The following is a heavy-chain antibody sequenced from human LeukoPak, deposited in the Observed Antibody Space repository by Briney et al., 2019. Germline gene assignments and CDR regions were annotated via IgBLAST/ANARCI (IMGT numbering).Heavy chain of an antibody. J-gene: IGHJ3*02. CDR3: ATWVVAAAAFDI. Sequence: SETLSLTCSVSGCSISSSSYYWGWIRQTPGKGLEWIASIFCTGSSYYNLSLKSRVTISVDTSRNQFSLKVTSVTAADTAVYYCATWVVAAAAFDIWGRGTLVTVSS. D-gene: IGHD6-13*01. CDR1: GCSISSSSYY. V-gene: IGHV4-39*01. CDR2: IFCTGSS.